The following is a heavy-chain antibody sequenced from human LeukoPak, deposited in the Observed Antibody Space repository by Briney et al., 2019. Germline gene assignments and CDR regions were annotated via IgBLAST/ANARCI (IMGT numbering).Heavy chain of an antibody. CDR2: ISGGEDT. D-gene: IGHD3-10*01. V-gene: IGHV3-23*01. CDR3: AKDAFPYNGVYDAFDI. Sequence: GGSLRLSCVASGFTFSDYAMNWVRQPPGKGLECVSHISGGEDTYYADSVKGRSTMSRDNSRNTLYLQINSLRANDTAVYYCAKDAFPYNGVYDAFDIWGQGTVVTVSS. CDR1: GFTFSDYA. J-gene: IGHJ3*02.